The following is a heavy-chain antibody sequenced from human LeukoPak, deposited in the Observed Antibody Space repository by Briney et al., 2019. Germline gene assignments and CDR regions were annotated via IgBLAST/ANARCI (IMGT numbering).Heavy chain of an antibody. CDR1: GFTFSSYS. CDR2: ISSSSSTI. J-gene: IGHJ5*02. V-gene: IGHV3-48*01. CDR3: ARDRAYDYGDYGAGNWFDP. Sequence: GGSLRLSCAASGFTFSSYSMNWVRQAPGKGREWVSYISSSSSTIYYADSVKGRFTISRDNAKNSLYLQMNSLRAEDTAVYYCARDRAYDYGDYGAGNWFDPWGQGTLVTVSS. D-gene: IGHD4-17*01.